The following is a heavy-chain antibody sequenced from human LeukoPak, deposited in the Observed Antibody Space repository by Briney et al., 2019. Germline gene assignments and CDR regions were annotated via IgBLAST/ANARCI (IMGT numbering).Heavy chain of an antibody. J-gene: IGHJ5*02. D-gene: IGHD6-19*01. CDR1: GGSFSGYY. CDR2: INHSGST. V-gene: IGHV4-34*01. Sequence: SETLSLTCAVYGGSFSGYYWSWIRQPPGKGLEWIGEINHSGSTNYNPSLKSRVTISVDTSKNQFSLKLSSVTAADTAVYYCARHMLAVAPNRFDPWGQGTLVTVSS. CDR3: ARHMLAVAPNRFDP.